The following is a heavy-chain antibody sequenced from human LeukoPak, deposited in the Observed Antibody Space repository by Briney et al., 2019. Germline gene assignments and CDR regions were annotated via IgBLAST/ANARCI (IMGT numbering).Heavy chain of an antibody. CDR2: IYSGGST. V-gene: IGHV3-66*01. Sequence: GGSLRLSCAASGFTVSSNYMSWVRQAPGKGLEWVSVIYSGGSTYYADSVKGRFTISRDNSKNTLYLQMNSLRAEDTAVYYCARATGRGYSYGYVDYWGQGTLVTVSS. CDR3: ARATGRGYSYGYVDY. J-gene: IGHJ4*02. CDR1: GFTVSSNY. D-gene: IGHD5-18*01.